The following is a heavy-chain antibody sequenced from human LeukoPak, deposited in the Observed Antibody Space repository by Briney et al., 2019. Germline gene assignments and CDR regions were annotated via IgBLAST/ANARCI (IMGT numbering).Heavy chain of an antibody. Sequence: SETLSLTCAVYGGSFSGYYWSWIRQPPRKGLEWIGEINHSGSTNYNPSLKSRVTISVDTSKNQFSLKLSSVTAADTAVYYCAREVNDYVWGSYRHGDYWGQGTLVTVSS. J-gene: IGHJ4*02. CDR3: AREVNDYVWGSYRHGDY. CDR2: INHSGST. V-gene: IGHV4-34*01. D-gene: IGHD3-16*02. CDR1: GGSFSGYY.